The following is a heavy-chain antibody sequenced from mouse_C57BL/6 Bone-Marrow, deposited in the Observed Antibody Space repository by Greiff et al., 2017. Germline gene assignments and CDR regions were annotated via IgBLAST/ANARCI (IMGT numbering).Heavy chain of an antibody. D-gene: IGHD6-5*01. CDR3: ARWGAYIWYFDV. J-gene: IGHJ1*03. Sequence: VQLQQPGAELVMPGASVKLSCKASGYTFTSYWMHWVKQRPGQGLEWIGEIDPSDSCTTYNQKFKGKSTLTVDKSSSTAYMQLSSLTSEDSAVYYCARWGAYIWYFDVWGTGTTVTVSS. CDR2: IDPSDSCT. V-gene: IGHV1-69*01. CDR1: GYTFTSYW.